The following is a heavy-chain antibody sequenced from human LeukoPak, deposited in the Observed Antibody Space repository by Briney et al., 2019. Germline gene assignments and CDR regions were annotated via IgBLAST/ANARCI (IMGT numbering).Heavy chain of an antibody. CDR2: IYYSGST. J-gene: IGHJ3*02. D-gene: IGHD4-17*01. V-gene: IGHV4-59*08. Sequence: SETLSLTCTVSGGSISSHFWSWIRPPPGQGLEWIAYIYYSGSTDYNPSLKSRVTISVDTSKNQFSLKLSSVTAADTAVYYCARQTMSTAEAFDIWGQGTMVTVSS. CDR3: ARQTMSTAEAFDI. CDR1: GGSISSHF.